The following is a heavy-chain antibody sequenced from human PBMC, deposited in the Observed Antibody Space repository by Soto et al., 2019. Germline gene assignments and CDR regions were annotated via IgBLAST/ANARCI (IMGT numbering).Heavy chain of an antibody. CDR3: ATVETPGGGPPASPTPQAFVV. CDR2: IIPSFGTA. CDR1: GGTFNTYI. Sequence: QVPLVQSGAEVKKPGSSVKVSCKASGGTFNTYIITWVRQAPGQGLEWMGGIIPSFGTANYAPKFRGRVTITADDSTTRVYMEVSSLRSEDTAVYFCATVETPGGGPPASPTPQAFVVWGQGTEVTVSS. J-gene: IGHJ3*01. V-gene: IGHV1-69*01. D-gene: IGHD2-21*02.